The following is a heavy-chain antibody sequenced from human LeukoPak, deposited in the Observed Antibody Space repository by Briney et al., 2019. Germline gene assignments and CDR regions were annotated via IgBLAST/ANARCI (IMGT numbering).Heavy chain of an antibody. CDR1: GFTFSSYT. Sequence: GGSLRLSCAASGFTFSSYTMSWVRQAPGKGLEWISAISGSGGSTYYADSVKGRFTISRDNSKNTLYLQMNSLRAEDTAVYYCEIYYDSSGRPWGMDVWGQGTTVTVSS. D-gene: IGHD3-22*01. J-gene: IGHJ6*02. CDR2: ISGSGGST. V-gene: IGHV3-23*01. CDR3: EIYYDSSGRPWGMDV.